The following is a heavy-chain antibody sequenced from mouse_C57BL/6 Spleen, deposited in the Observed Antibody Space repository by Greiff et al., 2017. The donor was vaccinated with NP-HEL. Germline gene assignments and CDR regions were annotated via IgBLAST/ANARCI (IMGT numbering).Heavy chain of an antibody. D-gene: IGHD1-1*02. J-gene: IGHJ2*01. CDR3: ARWGYGLDY. Sequence: QVQLQQSGAELVRPGPSVKVSCKASGYAFTNYLIEWVKQRPGQGLEWIGVINPGSGGTNYNEKFKGKATLTADKSSSTAYMQLSSLTSEDSAVYFCARWGYGLDYWGQGTTLTVSS. CDR2: INPGSGGT. V-gene: IGHV1-54*01. CDR1: GYAFTNYL.